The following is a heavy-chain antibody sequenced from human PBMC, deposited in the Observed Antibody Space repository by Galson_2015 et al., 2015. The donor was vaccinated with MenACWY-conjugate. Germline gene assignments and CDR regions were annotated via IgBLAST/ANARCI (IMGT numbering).Heavy chain of an antibody. D-gene: IGHD4-17*01. CDR3: ARGIGDYVDGSGDC. V-gene: IGHV3-21*01. Sequence: SLRLSCAASGFIFSSYSMNWVRQAPGKGLEWVSSIDRSGSDIYYGDSVKGRFTISRDNAKNSVFLQMNSLRAEDTAVYYCARGIGDYVDGSGDCWGQGTLVTVSS. CDR1: GFIFSSYS. J-gene: IGHJ4*02. CDR2: IDRSGSDI.